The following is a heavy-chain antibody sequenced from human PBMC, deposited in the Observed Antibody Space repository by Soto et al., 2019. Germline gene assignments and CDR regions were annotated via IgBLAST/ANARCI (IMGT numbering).Heavy chain of an antibody. D-gene: IGHD3-9*01. V-gene: IGHV4-4*02. CDR3: ARSITFDWLFFDN. CDR1: RGSISRSNW. J-gene: IGHJ4*02. CDR2: IYHSGST. Sequence: KPSETLSLTCAVSRGSISRSNWWSWVRQPPGKGLEWIGEIYHSGSTNYHPSLKSRVTISVDKSKNQFSLKLTSLTAADTAVYYCARSITFDWLFFDNWGPGTLVTVSS.